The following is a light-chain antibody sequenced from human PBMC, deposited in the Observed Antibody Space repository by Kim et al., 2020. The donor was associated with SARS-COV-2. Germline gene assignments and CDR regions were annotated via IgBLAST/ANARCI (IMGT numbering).Light chain of an antibody. Sequence: QSALTQPASVSGSPGQSITISCSGSSSNIGSNTVNWYQQLPGTAPKLLIYSNNQRPSGVPDRFSGSKSGTSASLAISGLQSEDEADYYCAAWDDSLNGWVFGGGTQLTVL. CDR1: SSNIGSNT. CDR2: SNN. J-gene: IGLJ3*02. CDR3: AAWDDSLNGWV. V-gene: IGLV1-44*01.